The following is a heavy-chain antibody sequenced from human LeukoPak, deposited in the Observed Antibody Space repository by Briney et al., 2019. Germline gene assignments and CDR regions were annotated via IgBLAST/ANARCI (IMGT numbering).Heavy chain of an antibody. CDR1: GFTFSRFE. D-gene: IGHD3-16*01. V-gene: IGHV3-48*03. CDR3: ASYLAAGGFDY. Sequence: PGGSLRLSCAASGFTFSRFEMNWVRQAPGKGLEWVSYIAGGGSPIYYADSVKGRFTISRDNAKNSLYLQMNSLRAEDTAVYYCASYLAAGGFDYWGQGTLVTVSS. CDR2: IAGGGSPI. J-gene: IGHJ4*02.